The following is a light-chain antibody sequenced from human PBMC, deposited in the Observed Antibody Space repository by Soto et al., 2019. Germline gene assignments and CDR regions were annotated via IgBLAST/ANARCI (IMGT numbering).Light chain of an antibody. Sequence: QSALTQPASVSGSPGQSITISCTGTSSDVGAYNYVSWYQQHTGQAPKLMIYDVSNRPSGASNRFSGSKSGNTASLPISGRQAEDEADYYCSSYTSSSTDVFGTGTKLTVL. V-gene: IGLV2-14*03. J-gene: IGLJ1*01. CDR2: DVS. CDR1: SSDVGAYNY. CDR3: SSYTSSSTDV.